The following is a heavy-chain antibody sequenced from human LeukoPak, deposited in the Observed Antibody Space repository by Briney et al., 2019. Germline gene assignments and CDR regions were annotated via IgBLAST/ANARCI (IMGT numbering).Heavy chain of an antibody. D-gene: IGHD6-19*01. CDR2: ISYDGTKK. CDR3: VKEQSSGYYRVADY. J-gene: IGHJ4*02. CDR1: GFSFSSDG. Sequence: PGVSLRLSCAAPGFSFSSDGMHWVRRAPGKGLEWVAVISYDGTKKVYRDSVRGRFTISRDNSKNTLYLQMNTLRVEDTAVYHCVKEQSSGYYRVADYWGQGTLVTVSS. V-gene: IGHV3-30*18.